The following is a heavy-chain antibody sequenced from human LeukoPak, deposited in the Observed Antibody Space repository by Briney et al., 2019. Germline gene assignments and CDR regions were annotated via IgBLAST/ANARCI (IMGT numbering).Heavy chain of an antibody. J-gene: IGHJ4*02. D-gene: IGHD3-9*01. CDR2: ISGSGGST. CDR3: AKVVTGYWYFDY. CDR1: GFTLSSYA. V-gene: IGHV3-23*01. Sequence: GGSLRLSCAASGFTLSSYAMSWVRQAPGKGLEWVPGISGSGGSTYYADSVKGRFTISRDNSKNTLYLQMNSLRAEDTALYYCAKVVTGYWYFDYWGQGTLVTVSS.